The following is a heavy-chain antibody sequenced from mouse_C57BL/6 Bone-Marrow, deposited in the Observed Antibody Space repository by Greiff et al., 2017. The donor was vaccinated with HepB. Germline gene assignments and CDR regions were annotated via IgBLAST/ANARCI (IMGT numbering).Heavy chain of an antibody. D-gene: IGHD3-2*02. CDR3: ARCRQLRSAWFAY. CDR2: IYPGDGDT. V-gene: IGHV1-82*01. J-gene: IGHJ3*01. Sequence: QVQLQQSGPELVKPGASVKISCKASGYAFSSSWMNWVKQRPGKGLEWIGRIYPGDGDTNYNGKFKGKATLTADKSSSTAYMQLSSLTSEDSAVYFCARCRQLRSAWFAYWGQGTLVTVSA. CDR1: GYAFSSSW.